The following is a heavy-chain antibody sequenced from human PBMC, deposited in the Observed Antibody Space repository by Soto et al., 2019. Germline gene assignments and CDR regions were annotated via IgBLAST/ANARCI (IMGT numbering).Heavy chain of an antibody. CDR1: GYTFTSYG. CDR3: ARGGSSSWHYYYYYYKDV. D-gene: IGHD6-13*01. CDR2: ISAYNGNT. Sequence: ASVKVSCKASGYTFTSYGISWVRQAPGQGLEWMGWISAYNGNTNYAQKLQGRVTMTTDTSTSTAYMELRSLRSDDTAVYYCARGGSSSWHYYYYYYKDVWGKGTTVTVSS. V-gene: IGHV1-18*01. J-gene: IGHJ6*03.